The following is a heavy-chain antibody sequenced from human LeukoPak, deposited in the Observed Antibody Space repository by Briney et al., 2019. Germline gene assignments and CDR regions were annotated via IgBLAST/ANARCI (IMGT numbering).Heavy chain of an antibody. J-gene: IGHJ5*01. Sequence: GGSLRLSCAASGFTFSNYGIQWVRQAPGKGLEWVSYTSSSSVYIYYADSVRGRFTISRDDAKNTLYLQMNNLRAEDTGVYYCAREKSGIQLSLDSWGRGTQVTVSS. CDR1: GFTFSNYG. D-gene: IGHD1-1*01. CDR3: AREKSGIQLSLDS. CDR2: TSSSSVYI. V-gene: IGHV3-21*01.